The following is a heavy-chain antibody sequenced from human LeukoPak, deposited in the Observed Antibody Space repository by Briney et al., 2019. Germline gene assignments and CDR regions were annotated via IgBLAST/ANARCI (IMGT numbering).Heavy chain of an antibody. D-gene: IGHD2-2*01. CDR2: IYYSGST. V-gene: IGHV4-39*01. Sequence: SETLSLTCTVSGGSISSNSYYWGWIRQPPGKGLEWIGSIYYSGSTYYNPSLKTRVTISLDTSKNQVSLKLSSVTAADTAVYYCATQLGYCSSTTCQDFDYWGQGTLVTVSS. CDR1: GGSISSNSYY. J-gene: IGHJ4*02. CDR3: ATQLGYCSSTTCQDFDY.